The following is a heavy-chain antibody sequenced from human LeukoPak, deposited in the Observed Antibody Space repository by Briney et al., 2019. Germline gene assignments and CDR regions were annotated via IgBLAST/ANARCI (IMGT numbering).Heavy chain of an antibody. J-gene: IGHJ4*02. CDR1: GGSITGYY. CDR2: VSDTGRA. CDR3: ARGTDITPISGYYSFVY. V-gene: IGHV4-4*07. D-gene: IGHD5-12*01. Sequence: PSETLSLTCTVSGGSITGYYWTWIRQPAGKGLEWIGRVSDTGRAYYNPSLERRVTISLDTSNNRFSLKVTSVTAADTAVYYCARGTDITPISGYYSFVYWGQGTLVSVPS.